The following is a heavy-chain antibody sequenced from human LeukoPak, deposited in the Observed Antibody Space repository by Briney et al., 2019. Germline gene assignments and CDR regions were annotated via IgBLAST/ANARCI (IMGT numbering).Heavy chain of an antibody. CDR2: INPNSGGT. J-gene: IGHJ4*02. Sequence: ASVKVSCKASGYTFTGYYMHWVRQAPGQGLEWMGWINPNSGGTNYAQKFQGRVTMTRDTSISTAYMELSRLRSDDTAVYYCARDHSSYCSSTSCYPDYFGYWGQGTLVTVSS. V-gene: IGHV1-2*02. CDR1: GYTFTGYY. D-gene: IGHD2-2*01. CDR3: ARDHSSYCSSTSCYPDYFGY.